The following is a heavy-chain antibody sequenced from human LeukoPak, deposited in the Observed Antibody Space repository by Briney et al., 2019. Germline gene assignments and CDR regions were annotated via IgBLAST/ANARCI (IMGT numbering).Heavy chain of an antibody. D-gene: IGHD2-2*01. CDR2: ISGGGDTT. V-gene: IGHV3-23*01. Sequence: GSLRLSCAASGFTFSSYAMNWVRQAPGEGLEWVSGISGGGDTTFYADSVKGRFTISRDNSKNMLYLQMNSLRAEDTAVYYCEKLRSSTSSDAFDIWGQGTMVTVSS. CDR3: EKLRSSTSSDAFDI. CDR1: GFTFSSYA. J-gene: IGHJ3*02.